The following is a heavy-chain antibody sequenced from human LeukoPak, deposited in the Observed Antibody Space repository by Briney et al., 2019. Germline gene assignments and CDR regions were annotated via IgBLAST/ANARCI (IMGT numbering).Heavy chain of an antibody. D-gene: IGHD6-6*01. CDR1: GGSISSSSYY. Sequence: SETLSLTCTVSGGSISSSSYYWGWIRQPPGKGLEWIGSIYYSGSTYYNPSLKSRVTISVDTSKNQFSLKLSSVTAADTAVYYCARGGRWQLAFFDYWGQGTLVTVSS. V-gene: IGHV4-39*01. CDR2: IYYSGST. CDR3: ARGGRWQLAFFDY. J-gene: IGHJ4*02.